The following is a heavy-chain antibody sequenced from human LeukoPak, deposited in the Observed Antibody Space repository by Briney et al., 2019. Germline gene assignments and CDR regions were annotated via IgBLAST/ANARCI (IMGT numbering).Heavy chain of an antibody. CDR3: AREGKIEGTYYYDSSGYYYFDY. Sequence: GGSLRLSCAASGFTFSSYGMHWVRQAPGKGLEWVAVIWYDGSNKYYADSVKGQFTISRDNSKNTLYLQMNSLRAEDTAVYYCAREGKIEGTYYYDSSGYYYFDYWGQGTLVTVSS. D-gene: IGHD3-22*01. J-gene: IGHJ4*02. CDR2: IWYDGSNK. CDR1: GFTFSSYG. V-gene: IGHV3-33*01.